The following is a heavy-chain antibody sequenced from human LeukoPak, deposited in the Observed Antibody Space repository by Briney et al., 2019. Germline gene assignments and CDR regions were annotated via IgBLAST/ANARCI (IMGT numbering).Heavy chain of an antibody. V-gene: IGHV3-53*01. CDR3: ARNNGMDV. CDR1: GFSVGDKY. CDR2: IYSGTTT. J-gene: IGHJ6*02. Sequence: PGGSLRLSCAPAGFSVGDKYMAWVRQAPGKGLEWVSVIYSGTTTYYADSVKGRFTISKDNAKNSLYLQMNSLRAEDTALYHCARNNGMDVWGQGTTVIVSS.